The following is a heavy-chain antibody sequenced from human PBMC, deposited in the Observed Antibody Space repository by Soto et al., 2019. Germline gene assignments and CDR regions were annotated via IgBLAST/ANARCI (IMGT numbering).Heavy chain of an antibody. CDR1: GESISSGGYY. CDR3: ARASSSSSAADY. CDR2: IYDSESA. J-gene: IGHJ4*02. Sequence: QVQLQESGPGLVKPSQTLSLTCSVSGESISSGGYYWSWIRHHPGKGLEWIGYIYDSESAYYNPSLNSRFTISMDTSKNHFAMRLSSVTAADTAVYYCARASSSSSAADYWGQGTLATVSS. V-gene: IGHV4-31*03. D-gene: IGHD6-6*01.